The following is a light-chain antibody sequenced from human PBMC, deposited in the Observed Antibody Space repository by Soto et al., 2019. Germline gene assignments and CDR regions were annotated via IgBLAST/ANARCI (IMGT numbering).Light chain of an antibody. CDR3: QQYYSTPRT. CDR1: QSVLYSSNNKNY. CDR2: WAS. Sequence: DIVMTQSPDSLAVSVGERATINCKSSQSVLYSSNNKNYLAWYQQKPGQPPKLLIYWASTRESGLPDRFSGSGSGTDFTLTISSLQAEDVAVYYCQQYYSTPRTFGQGTKVEIK. J-gene: IGKJ1*01. V-gene: IGKV4-1*01.